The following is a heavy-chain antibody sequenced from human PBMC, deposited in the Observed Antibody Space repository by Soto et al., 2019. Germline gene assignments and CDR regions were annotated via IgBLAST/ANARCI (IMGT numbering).Heavy chain of an antibody. V-gene: IGHV1-69*01. J-gene: IGHJ3*02. CDR1: GGTFSSYA. CDR3: ARDITIFGLESQPDAFDI. Sequence: QVQLVQSGAEVKKPGSSVKVSCKASGGTFSSYAISWVRQAPGQGLEWMGGIIPIFGTANYAQKFQGRVTITADESTSTAYMDLRSLRSEDTAVYYCARDITIFGLESQPDAFDIWGQGTMVIVSS. D-gene: IGHD3-3*01. CDR2: IIPIFGTA.